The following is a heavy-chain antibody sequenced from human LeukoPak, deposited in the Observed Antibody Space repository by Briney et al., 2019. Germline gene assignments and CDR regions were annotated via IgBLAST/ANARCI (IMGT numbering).Heavy chain of an antibody. J-gene: IGHJ4*02. Sequence: PSETLSLTCTVSGGSISGYFWSWIRQPPGKGLEWIGYIYYSGSTNYNPSLKSRVTISVDTSKNQFSLRLRSVTAADTAVYYCARDRAGYNSRGFDYWGQGTQVTVPS. CDR2: IYYSGST. CDR1: GGSISGYF. V-gene: IGHV4-59*01. CDR3: ARDRAGYNSRGFDY. D-gene: IGHD5-24*01.